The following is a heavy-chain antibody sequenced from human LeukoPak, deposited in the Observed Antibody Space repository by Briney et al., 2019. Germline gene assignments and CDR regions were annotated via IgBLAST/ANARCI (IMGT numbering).Heavy chain of an antibody. Sequence: PSETLSLTCAVSGYSISSGYYWGWIRQPPGKGLEWIGSIYHSGSTYYNPSLKSRVTISVDTSKNQFSLKLSSVTAADTAVYYCARLGYSYGFSGWGQGTLVTVSS. CDR2: IYHSGST. D-gene: IGHD5-18*01. J-gene: IGHJ4*02. CDR1: GYSISSGYY. V-gene: IGHV4-38-2*01. CDR3: ARLGYSYGFSG.